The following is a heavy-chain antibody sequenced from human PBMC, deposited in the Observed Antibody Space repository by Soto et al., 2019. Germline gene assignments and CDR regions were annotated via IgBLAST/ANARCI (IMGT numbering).Heavy chain of an antibody. Sequence: QVQLVQSGAEVKKPGSSVKVSCKASGGTFGSYAISWVRQAPGQGLEWMGGIIPIPGTANYAQKFQGRVTIAADESTGTADMELSSLRSEDTAVYYCSRSQGSSTSLAIYYYYYYGMAVWGQGNTVTVS. J-gene: IGHJ6*02. CDR1: GGTFGSYA. V-gene: IGHV1-69*01. CDR2: IIPIPGTA. CDR3: SRSQGSSTSLAIYYYYYYGMAV. D-gene: IGHD2-2*01.